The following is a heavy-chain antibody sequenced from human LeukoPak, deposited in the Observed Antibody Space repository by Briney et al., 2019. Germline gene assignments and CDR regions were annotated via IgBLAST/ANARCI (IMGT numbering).Heavy chain of an antibody. J-gene: IGHJ4*02. CDR2: ISTSSTTI. V-gene: IGHV3-48*01. CDR3: ARDKYYYDSSGGGYYFDY. CDR1: GFTFSSYS. D-gene: IGHD3-22*01. Sequence: GGSLRLSCAASGFTFSSYSMNWVRQAPGRGLEWLSYISTSSTTIYYADSVKGRFTISRDNAKNSLYLQMNSLRAEDTAVYYCARDKYYYDSSGGGYYFDYWGQGTLVTVSS.